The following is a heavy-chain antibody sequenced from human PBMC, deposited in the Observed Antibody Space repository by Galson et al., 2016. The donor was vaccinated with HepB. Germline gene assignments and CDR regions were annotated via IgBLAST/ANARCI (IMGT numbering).Heavy chain of an antibody. V-gene: IGHV3-74*01. Sequence: SLRLSCAASGFTFSSYWMHWVRQAPGKGLVWVSRINSDGSSTSYADSVKGRFTISRDNAKNTLYLQMNRLRAEDTAVYYCAKAYGSGSSFYYYYGMDVWGQGTTVTVSS. J-gene: IGHJ6*02. CDR3: AKAYGSGSSFYYYYGMDV. CDR2: INSDGSST. D-gene: IGHD3-10*01. CDR1: GFTFSSYW.